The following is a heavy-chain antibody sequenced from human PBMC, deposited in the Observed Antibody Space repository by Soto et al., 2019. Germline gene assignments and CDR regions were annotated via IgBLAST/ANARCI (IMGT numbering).Heavy chain of an antibody. Sequence: QVQLQQWGAGLLKPSETLSLTCAVYGGSFSAYYWSWIRQPPGKGLEWIGEVNDGGRPNYSVSLKSRLTILREASKDQFSLTLSCVVPADVALYYCAGLGYFRCGGPPWGQGTVVSVSS. CDR3: AGLGYFRCGGPP. J-gene: IGHJ4*02. CDR2: VNDGGRP. CDR1: GGSFSAYY. D-gene: IGHD2-21*01. V-gene: IGHV4-34*01.